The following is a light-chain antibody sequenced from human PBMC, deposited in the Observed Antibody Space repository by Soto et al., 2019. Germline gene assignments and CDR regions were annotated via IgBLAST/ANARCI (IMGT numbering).Light chain of an antibody. CDR1: QSVLYSSNNKSY. Sequence: DIVMTQSPDSLAVSLGERATINCKSSQSVLYSSNNKSYLAWYQQKPGQPPKLLIYWASTRESGVPDRFGGSGSGTDFTLTISSQQAEDVAVYYCQQYYGTPYTFGQGTKLEIK. J-gene: IGKJ2*01. CDR3: QQYYGTPYT. V-gene: IGKV4-1*01. CDR2: WAS.